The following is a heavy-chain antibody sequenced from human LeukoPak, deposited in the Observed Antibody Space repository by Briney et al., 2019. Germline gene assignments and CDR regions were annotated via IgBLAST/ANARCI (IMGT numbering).Heavy chain of an antibody. CDR2: IRYDGSNK. Sequence: PGGSLRLSCAASGFTFSSYGMHWVRQAPGKGLEWVAFIRYDGSNKYYADSVKGRFTISRDNSKNTLFLQMNSLRAEDTAVYYCAKFWSGSFEVGNLDYWGQGTLVTVSS. J-gene: IGHJ4*02. CDR1: GFTFSSYG. V-gene: IGHV3-30*02. D-gene: IGHD3-3*01. CDR3: AKFWSGSFEVGNLDY.